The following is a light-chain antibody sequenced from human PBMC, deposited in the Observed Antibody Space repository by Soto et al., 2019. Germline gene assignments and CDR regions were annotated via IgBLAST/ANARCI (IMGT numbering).Light chain of an antibody. CDR2: EVI. CDR3: SSYTSADTLV. V-gene: IGLV2-14*01. Sequence: QSALTQHASVSGSPGQSITISCTGTSSDVGGYNYVSWYQQHPGKAPKLMIYEVINRPSGVSNRFSGSKSGNTASLTISGLQAEDEADYYCSSYTSADTLVFGGGTKLTVL. CDR1: SSDVGGYNY. J-gene: IGLJ3*02.